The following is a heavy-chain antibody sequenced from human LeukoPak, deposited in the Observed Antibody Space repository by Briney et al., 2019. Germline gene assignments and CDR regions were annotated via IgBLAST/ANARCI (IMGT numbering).Heavy chain of an antibody. CDR2: ISSNGGST. D-gene: IGHD5-24*01. V-gene: IGHV3-64*01. CDR3: ARGEDGYNLNDY. CDR1: GFTFSSYA. Sequence: GGSLRLSCAASGFTFSSYAMHWVRQAPGKGLEYVSAISSNGGSTYYANSVKGRFTISRDNSKNTLYLQMGSLRAEDMAVYYCARGEDGYNLNDYWGQGTLVTVSS. J-gene: IGHJ4*02.